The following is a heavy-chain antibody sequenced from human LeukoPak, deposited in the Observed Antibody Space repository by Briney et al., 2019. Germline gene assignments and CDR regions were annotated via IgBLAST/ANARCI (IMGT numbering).Heavy chain of an antibody. CDR2: ISSSSSYI. J-gene: IGHJ4*02. CDR1: GFTFSSHS. D-gene: IGHD1-26*01. V-gene: IGHV3-21*01. Sequence: PGGSLRLSCAASGFTFSSHSMNWVRQAPGKGLEWVSSISSSSSYIYYADSVKGRFTISRDNAKNSLYLQMNSLRAEDTAVYCARSRGSGSYYGAYWGQGTLVTVSS. CDR3: ARSRGSGSYYGAY.